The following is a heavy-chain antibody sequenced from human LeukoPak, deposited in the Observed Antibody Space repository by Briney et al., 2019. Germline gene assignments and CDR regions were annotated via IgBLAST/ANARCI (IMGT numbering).Heavy chain of an antibody. CDR3: ARGGGGTGYYFDY. CDR1: GGSFSGYY. J-gene: IGHJ4*02. V-gene: IGHV4-34*01. Sequence: SETLSLTCAVYGGSFSGYYWSWIRQPPGKGLEWIGEINHSGSTNYNPSLKSRVTISVDTSKNQFSLKLSSVTAADTAVYYCARGGGGTGYYFDYWGQGTLVTVSS. D-gene: IGHD3-10*01. CDR2: INHSGST.